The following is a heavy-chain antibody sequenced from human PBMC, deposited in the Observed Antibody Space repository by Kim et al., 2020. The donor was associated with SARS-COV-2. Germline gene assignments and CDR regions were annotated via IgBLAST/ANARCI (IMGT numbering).Heavy chain of an antibody. CDR2: IYYSGST. J-gene: IGHJ3*02. Sequence: SETLSLTCTVSGGSISSYYWSWIRQPPGKGLEWIGYIYYSGSTNYNPSLKSRVTISVDTSKNQFSLKLSSVSAADTAVYYCARDYGDDAFDIWGQGTMVTVSS. CDR3: ARDYGDDAFDI. CDR1: GGSISSYY. D-gene: IGHD4-17*01. V-gene: IGHV4-59*08.